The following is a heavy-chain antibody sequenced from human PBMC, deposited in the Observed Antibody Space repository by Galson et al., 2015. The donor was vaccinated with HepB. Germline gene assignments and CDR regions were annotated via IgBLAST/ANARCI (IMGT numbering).Heavy chain of an antibody. CDR2: INTNTGNP. CDR1: GYTFTSYA. CDR3: AGTPYYGSGSHSNAWFDP. D-gene: IGHD3-10*01. J-gene: IGHJ5*02. V-gene: IGHV7-4-1*02. Sequence: SVKVSCKASGYTFTSYAMNWVRQAPGQGLEWMGWINTNTGNPTYAQGFTGRFVFSLDTSVTTAYLQISSLKAEDTAVYYCAGTPYYGSGSHSNAWFDPWGQGTLVTVSS.